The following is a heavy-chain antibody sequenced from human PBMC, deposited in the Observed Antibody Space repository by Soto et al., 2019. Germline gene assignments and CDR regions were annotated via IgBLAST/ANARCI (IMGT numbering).Heavy chain of an antibody. V-gene: IGHV1-8*01. Sequence: QVQLVQSGAEVKKPGASVKVSCKASGYTFTGYDINWVRQATGQGLEWMGWMNPNSGNTGYAQKFQGRVTMTRNTSISTAYMELSSLRSEDTALYYCARGDTQWLVLGAFDYWGQGTLVTVSS. J-gene: IGHJ4*02. CDR1: GYTFTGYD. CDR2: MNPNSGNT. CDR3: ARGDTQWLVLGAFDY. D-gene: IGHD6-19*01.